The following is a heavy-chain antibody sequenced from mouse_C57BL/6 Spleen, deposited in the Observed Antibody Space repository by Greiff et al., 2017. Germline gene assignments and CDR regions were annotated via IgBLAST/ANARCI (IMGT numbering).Heavy chain of an antibody. CDR2: IYWDDDK. Sequence: VKLMESGPGILQSSQTLSLTCSFSGFSLSTSGMGVSWIRQPSGKGLEWLAHIYWDDDKRYNPSLKSRLTISTDTSRNQVFLKMTSVDTADTATYYCARTGDDYGFAYWGQGTLVTVSA. CDR3: ARTGDDYGFAY. D-gene: IGHD2-4*01. V-gene: IGHV8-12*01. J-gene: IGHJ3*01. CDR1: GFSLSTSGMG.